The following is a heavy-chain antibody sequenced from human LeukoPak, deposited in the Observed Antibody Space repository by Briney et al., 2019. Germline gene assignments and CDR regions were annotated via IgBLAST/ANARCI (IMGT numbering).Heavy chain of an antibody. V-gene: IGHV1-2*02. Sequence: ASVKVSCKASGYSFTGYYVHWVRQAPGQGLEWMGWINPKSGGTKYEQKFQGRVTMTRDTSISTAYMELSRLRSDDAAVFYCARGGDYYDSSGYLDDAFDVWGQGTMVIVSS. CDR3: ARGGDYYDSSGYLDDAFDV. D-gene: IGHD3-22*01. J-gene: IGHJ3*01. CDR1: GYSFTGYY. CDR2: INPKSGGT.